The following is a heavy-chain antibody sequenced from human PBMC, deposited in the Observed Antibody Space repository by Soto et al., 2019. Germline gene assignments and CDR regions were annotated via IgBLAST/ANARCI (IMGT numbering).Heavy chain of an antibody. CDR1: GFTFSSYA. D-gene: IGHD3-22*01. J-gene: IGHJ4*02. Sequence: PGGSLRLSCAASGFTFSSYAMSWVRQAPGKGLEWVSAISGSGGSTYYADSVKGRFTISRDNSKNTLYLQMNSLRAEDTAVYYCAKCPYIITHRDYYFDYWGQGTLVTVSS. CDR2: ISGSGGST. CDR3: AKCPYIITHRDYYFDY. V-gene: IGHV3-23*01.